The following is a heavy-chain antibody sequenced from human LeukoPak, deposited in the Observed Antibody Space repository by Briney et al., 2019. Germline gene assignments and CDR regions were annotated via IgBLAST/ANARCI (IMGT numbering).Heavy chain of an antibody. CDR3: ASCRAGDGYFDY. CDR2: INPNTGGT. CDR1: GYTFIGYY. V-gene: IGHV1-2*06. Sequence: GASVKVSCKASGYTFIGYYIHWIRQAPGQGLEWMGRINPNTGGTNYAQNFQGRVTMTRDTSTSTVYMELSSLRSEDTAVYYCASCRAGDGYFDYWGQGTLVSVSS. D-gene: IGHD5-24*01. J-gene: IGHJ4*02.